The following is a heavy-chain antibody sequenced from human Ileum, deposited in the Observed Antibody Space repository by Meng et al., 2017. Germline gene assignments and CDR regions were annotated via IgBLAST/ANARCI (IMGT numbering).Heavy chain of an antibody. CDR1: GYTFSNYA. CDR2: INAGDGTT. CDR3: ARSYCSSTSCQYYFDY. Sequence: QVHLVQSGAEVKKPGASGKVSCQASGYTFSNYAIHWVRQAPGQRLEWMGWINAGDGTTKYSEKFQGRVSITRDTSASTGYMELSSLTSEDTAVYHCARSYCSSTSCQYYFDYWGQGTLVTVSS. J-gene: IGHJ4*02. V-gene: IGHV1-3*01. D-gene: IGHD2-2*01.